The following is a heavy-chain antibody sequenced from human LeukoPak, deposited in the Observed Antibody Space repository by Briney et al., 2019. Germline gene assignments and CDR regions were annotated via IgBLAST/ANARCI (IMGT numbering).Heavy chain of an antibody. CDR1: GGSISSSSHY. CDR3: ARHDCSTTSCLYFYGMDV. J-gene: IGHJ6*02. D-gene: IGHD2-2*01. Sequence: PSETLSLTCTVSGGSISSSSHYWGWIRQPPGKGLEWIGSIYYSGSTYYNPSLKSRATISVDTSKNQFSLKLSSVTAADTAVYYCARHDCSTTSCLYFYGMDVWGQGTTVTVSS. V-gene: IGHV4-39*01. CDR2: IYYSGST.